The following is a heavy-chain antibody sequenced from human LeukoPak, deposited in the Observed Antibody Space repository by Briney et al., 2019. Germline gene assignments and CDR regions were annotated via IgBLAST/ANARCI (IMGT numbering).Heavy chain of an antibody. V-gene: IGHV4-59*01. D-gene: IGHD3-9*01. Sequence: SETLSVTCKVFGGSISTYYWSCIRQPPGKRLEWVGSISYTETTNYNPSLDSRVTMSVDTSKTQFFLTLTAVTAADTAVYYCARGDRDFDILTGGHQYYHYIDDWGKGTTVTVSS. J-gene: IGHJ6*03. CDR3: ARGDRDFDILTGGHQYYHYIDD. CDR2: ISYTETT. CDR1: GGSISTYY.